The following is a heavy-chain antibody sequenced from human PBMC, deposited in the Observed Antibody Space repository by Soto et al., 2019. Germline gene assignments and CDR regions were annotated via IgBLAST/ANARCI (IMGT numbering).Heavy chain of an antibody. CDR2: SYYTGST. CDR1: GVSISSGDYY. Sequence: QVQLQESGPGLVKPSQTLSLTCTVSGVSISSGDYYWSWIRHPPGKGLEWIAYSYYTGSTYYNPSLQSRVSMSVDTSKNQFSLNLRSVTAADSALYYCASDHVPVPNQMDFDHSYYGMDVGGQGTTVTVSS. J-gene: IGHJ6*02. D-gene: IGHD2-2*01. V-gene: IGHV4-30-4*01. CDR3: ASDHVPVPNQMDFDHSYYGMDV.